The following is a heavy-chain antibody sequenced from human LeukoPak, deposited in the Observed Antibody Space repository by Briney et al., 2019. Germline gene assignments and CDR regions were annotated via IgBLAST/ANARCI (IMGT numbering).Heavy chain of an antibody. J-gene: IGHJ3*01. Sequence: GGSLRLSCEASGFTFSDYILDWVRQAPGKGLEWVGRIRRKRQSYSTEYAASVKGRFTISRDDSKNSLFLDMNSLKTEDTAVYHCSRDGRARDESAFDFWGQGTMVTVSS. D-gene: IGHD1-26*01. CDR3: SRDGRARDESAFDF. V-gene: IGHV3-72*01. CDR2: IRRKRQSYST. CDR1: GFTFSDYI.